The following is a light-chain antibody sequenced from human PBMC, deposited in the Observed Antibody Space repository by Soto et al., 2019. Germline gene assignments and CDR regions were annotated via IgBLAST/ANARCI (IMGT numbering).Light chain of an antibody. CDR3: GTWDSSLSVSYV. CDR1: SSNIGNNY. Sequence: QSVLTQPPSVSAAPGQKVTISCSGSSSNIGNNYVSWYQQLPGTAPKLLIYDNNKRPSGIPDRFSGSKSGTSATLGITGPQTGDEADYYCGTWDSSLSVSYVFGTGTKVTVL. J-gene: IGLJ1*01. V-gene: IGLV1-51*01. CDR2: DNN.